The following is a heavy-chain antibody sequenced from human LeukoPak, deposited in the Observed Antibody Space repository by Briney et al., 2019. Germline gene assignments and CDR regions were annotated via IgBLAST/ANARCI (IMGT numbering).Heavy chain of an antibody. V-gene: IGHV3-23*01. Sequence: GGTLRLSCAASGFTFSSYGMSWVRQAPGKGLEWVSGITASGSSTYYADSVKGRFTISRENPKNTLYLQMNSLRVEDAAAYYCAKPVVPAARLFDFWGQGTLVSVSS. CDR3: AKPVVPAARLFDF. CDR1: GFTFSSYG. D-gene: IGHD2-2*01. CDR2: ITASGSST. J-gene: IGHJ4*02.